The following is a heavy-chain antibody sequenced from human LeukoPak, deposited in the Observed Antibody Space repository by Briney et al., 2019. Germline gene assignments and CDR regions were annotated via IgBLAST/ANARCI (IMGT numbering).Heavy chain of an antibody. CDR1: GGSISSYY. CDR2: IYYSGST. V-gene: IGHV4-59*01. J-gene: IGHJ4*02. Sequence: SETLSLTCTVSGGSISSYYWSWIRQPPGKGLEWIGYIYYSGSTNYNPSLKCRVTISVDTSKNQFSLKLSSVTAADTAVYYCARGTWPFDYWGQGTLVTVSS. CDR3: ARGTWPFDY. D-gene: IGHD5-12*01.